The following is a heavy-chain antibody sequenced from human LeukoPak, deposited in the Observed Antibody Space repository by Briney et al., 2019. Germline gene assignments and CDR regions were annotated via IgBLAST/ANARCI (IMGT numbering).Heavy chain of an antibody. V-gene: IGHV3-23*01. CDR2: ISGSGGST. J-gene: IGHJ4*02. CDR1: GFTFSSYA. D-gene: IGHD3-10*01. Sequence: GGSLRLSCAASGFTFSSYAMIWVRQAPGKGLEWVSAISGSGGSTYYADYVKGRFTISRDNSKNTLYLQMTSLRTDDTAVYYCANDDGSGTTDYWGQGTLVTVSS. CDR3: ANDDGSGTTDY.